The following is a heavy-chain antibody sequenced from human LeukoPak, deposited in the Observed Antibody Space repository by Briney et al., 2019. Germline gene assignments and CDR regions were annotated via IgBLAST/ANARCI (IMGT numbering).Heavy chain of an antibody. CDR2: IYYSGST. J-gene: IGHJ4*02. V-gene: IGHV4-59*01. CDR3: ARGKGGSSFFDY. CDR1: GGSISSYY. D-gene: IGHD1-26*01. Sequence: SETLSLTCIVSGGSISSYYWSWIRQPPGKGLEWIGYIYYSGSTNYNPSLKSRVTISVDTSKNQFSLKLSSVTAADTAVYYCARGKGGSSFFDYWGQGTLVTVSS.